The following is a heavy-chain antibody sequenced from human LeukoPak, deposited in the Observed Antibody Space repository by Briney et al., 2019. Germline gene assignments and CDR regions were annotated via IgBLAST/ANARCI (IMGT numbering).Heavy chain of an antibody. Sequence: ASVKVSCKASGYTFTGYYMHWVRQAPGQGLEWMGWINPNSGGTNYAQKFQGRVAMTRDTSISTAYMELSRLRSDDTAVYYCARDPPGGDSGSYVFDYWGQGTLVTVSS. V-gene: IGHV1-2*02. CDR1: GYTFTGYY. CDR3: ARDPPGGDSGSYVFDY. CDR2: INPNSGGT. J-gene: IGHJ4*02. D-gene: IGHD1-26*01.